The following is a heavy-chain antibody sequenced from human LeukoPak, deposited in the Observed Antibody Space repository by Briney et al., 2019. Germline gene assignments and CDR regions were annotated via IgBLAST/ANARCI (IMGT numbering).Heavy chain of an antibody. CDR3: VSFYETY. V-gene: IGHV3-23*01. J-gene: IGHJ4*02. CDR2: ISGSGGST. D-gene: IGHD2-2*01. Sequence: PGGSLRLSCVASRFTFNNAWMNWVRQAPGKGLEWVSAISGSGGSTYYADSVRGRFTISRDNSKNTLYLQMNSLRAEDTAVYYCVSFYETYWGRGTLVTVSS. CDR1: RFTFNNAW.